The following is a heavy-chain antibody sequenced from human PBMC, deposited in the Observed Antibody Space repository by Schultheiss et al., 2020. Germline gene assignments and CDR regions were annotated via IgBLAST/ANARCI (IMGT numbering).Heavy chain of an antibody. Sequence: GGSLRLSCAASGFTFSSYDMHWVRQAPGKGLEWVAVISYDGSNKYYADSVKGRFTISRDNSKNTLYLQMNSLRAEDTAVYYCARDPRIDAIIVYYYYGMDVWGQGTTVTVSS. CDR1: GFTFSSYD. V-gene: IGHV3-30-3*01. D-gene: IGHD3-22*01. CDR2: ISYDGSNK. CDR3: ARDPRIDAIIVYYYYGMDV. J-gene: IGHJ6*02.